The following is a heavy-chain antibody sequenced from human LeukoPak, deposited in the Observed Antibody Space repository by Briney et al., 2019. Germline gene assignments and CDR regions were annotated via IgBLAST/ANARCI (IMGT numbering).Heavy chain of an antibody. J-gene: IGHJ4*02. Sequence: GASVKVSCRASGYTFTSYYMHWVRQAPGQGLEWMGIINPSGGSTSYAQKFQGRVTMTRDTSASTVYMELSSLRSEDTAVYYWARALRKVLWFGGLLGGTAFDYWGQGTLVTVSS. CDR2: INPSGGST. CDR1: GYTFTSYY. V-gene: IGHV1-46*01. CDR3: ARALRKVLWFGGLLGGTAFDY. D-gene: IGHD3-10*01.